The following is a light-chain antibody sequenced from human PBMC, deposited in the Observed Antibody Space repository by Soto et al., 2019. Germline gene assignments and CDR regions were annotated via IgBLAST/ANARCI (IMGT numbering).Light chain of an antibody. V-gene: IGKV1-5*03. CDR1: QSISTW. Sequence: DIQMTQSPSTLSASVGDRVTITCRASQSISTWLAWYQQKPGKAPKLLIYKASSLESGVPSRFSGSGSGTEFTLTINSLQPDDFATDYCQQYNTYPLTFGGGTTVEIK. J-gene: IGKJ4*01. CDR3: QQYNTYPLT. CDR2: KAS.